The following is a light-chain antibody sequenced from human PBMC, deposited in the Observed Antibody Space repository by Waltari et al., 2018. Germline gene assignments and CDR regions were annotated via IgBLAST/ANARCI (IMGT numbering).Light chain of an antibody. V-gene: IGLV2-14*03. Sequence: SALTQPDSVSGSPGQSITISCSGISSDSGGYSYVSLYQQHPGEAPKVIIYDVTNRPSGVSNRFSGSKSGSSASLIISGLQPEDEAVYYCSSFTSSTTGIFGGGTKLTVL. CDR2: DVT. CDR1: SSDSGGYSY. CDR3: SSFTSSTTGI. J-gene: IGLJ2*01.